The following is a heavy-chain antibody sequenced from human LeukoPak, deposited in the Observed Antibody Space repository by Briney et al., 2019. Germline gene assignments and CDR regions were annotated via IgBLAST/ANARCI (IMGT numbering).Heavy chain of an antibody. D-gene: IGHD2-2*01. CDR2: INLNSGGT. V-gene: IGHV1-2*02. Sequence: ASVKVSCKASGYTFTGYYMHWVRQAPGQGLEWMGWINLNSGGTNYAQKFQGRVTMTRDTSISTAYMELSRLRSDDTAVYYCAREVVPAAPGDYWGQGTLVTVSS. CDR3: AREVVPAAPGDY. CDR1: GYTFTGYY. J-gene: IGHJ4*02.